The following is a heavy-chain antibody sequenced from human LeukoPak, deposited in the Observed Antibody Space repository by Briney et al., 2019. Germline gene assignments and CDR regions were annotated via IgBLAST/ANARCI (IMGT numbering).Heavy chain of an antibody. V-gene: IGHV3-9*01. Sequence: PGGSLRLSCAASGFTFDDYAMHWVRQAPGKGLEWVSGISWKSGSIGYADSAKGRFTISRDNAKNSLYLQMNSLRAEDTALYYCAKALGQMGDYWGQGTLVTVSS. CDR2: ISWKSGSI. D-gene: IGHD2-8*01. J-gene: IGHJ4*02. CDR3: AKALGQMGDY. CDR1: GFTFDDYA.